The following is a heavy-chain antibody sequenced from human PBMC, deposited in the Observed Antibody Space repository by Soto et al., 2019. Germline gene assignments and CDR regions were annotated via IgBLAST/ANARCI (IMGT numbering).Heavy chain of an antibody. V-gene: IGHV1-69*13. CDR2: IIPIFGTA. CDR3: AREAGSSWKEADY. Sequence: ASVKVSCKASGGTLSSYSMSWVRQAPGQGLEWMGGIIPIFGTANYAQKFQGRVTITADESTSTAYMELSSLRSEDTAVYYCAREAGSSWKEADYWGQGTLVTVSS. D-gene: IGHD6-13*01. CDR1: GGTLSSYS. J-gene: IGHJ4*02.